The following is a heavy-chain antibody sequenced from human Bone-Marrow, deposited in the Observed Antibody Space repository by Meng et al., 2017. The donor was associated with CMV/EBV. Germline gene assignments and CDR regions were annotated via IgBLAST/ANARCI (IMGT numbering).Heavy chain of an antibody. CDR2: INPSGGST. V-gene: IGHV1-46*01. CDR3: ARLFHTTLGTNYYYGMDV. J-gene: IGHJ6*02. CDR1: GYTVTSYY. D-gene: IGHD3-3*01. Sequence: ASVKVSCKASGYTVTSYYMHWVRQAPGQGLEWMGVINPSGGSTSYAQKFQGRVTLTSDTSISTAYMELSRLKSDDTAVFFCARLFHTTLGTNYYYGMDVWGQGTTVTVSS.